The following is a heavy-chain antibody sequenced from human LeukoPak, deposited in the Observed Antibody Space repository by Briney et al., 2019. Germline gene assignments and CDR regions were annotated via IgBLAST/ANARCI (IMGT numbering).Heavy chain of an antibody. CDR3: ASEGGGPGALDAFDI. CDR1: GFTVSSNY. J-gene: IGHJ3*02. D-gene: IGHD3-16*01. CDR2: IYSGGST. V-gene: IGHV3-66*02. Sequence: GGSLRLSCAASGFTVSSNYMSWVRQAPGKGLEWVSVIYSGGSTYYADSVKGRFTISRDNSKNTLYLQMNSLRAEDTAVYYCASEGGGPGALDAFDIWGQGTMVTVSS.